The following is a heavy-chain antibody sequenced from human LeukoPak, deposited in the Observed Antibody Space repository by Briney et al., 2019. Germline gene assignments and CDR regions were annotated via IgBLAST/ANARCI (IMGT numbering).Heavy chain of an antibody. CDR2: IYSGGST. V-gene: IGHV3-53*01. D-gene: IGHD3-22*01. Sequence: GGSLRLSCAASGFTVSSNYMSWVRQAPGKGLEWVSVIYSGGSTYYADSVKGRFTISRDNSKNTLYLQMNSLRAEDTAVYYCAREYCYDSSGYYRVDAFHIWEQGTMVTVSS. CDR1: GFTVSSNY. J-gene: IGHJ3*02. CDR3: AREYCYDSSGYYRVDAFHI.